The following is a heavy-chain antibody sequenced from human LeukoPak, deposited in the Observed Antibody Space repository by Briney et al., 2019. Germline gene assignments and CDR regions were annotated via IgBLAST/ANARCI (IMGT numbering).Heavy chain of an antibody. D-gene: IGHD1-26*01. V-gene: IGHV1-8*01. J-gene: IGHJ4*02. CDR3: ARSQRAYSGSYPLCY. Sequence: ASVKVSCRASGYTFTSYDINWVRQATGQGLEWMGLMNPNSGNTGYAQKFQGRVTMTRNTSISTAYMELSSLRSEDTAVYYCARSQRAYSGSYPLCYWGQGTLVTVSS. CDR1: GYTFTSYD. CDR2: MNPNSGNT.